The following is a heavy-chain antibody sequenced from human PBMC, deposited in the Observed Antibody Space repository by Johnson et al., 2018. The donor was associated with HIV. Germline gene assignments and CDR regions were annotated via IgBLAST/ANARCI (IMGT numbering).Heavy chain of an antibody. CDR1: GFTFSSYA. CDR3: ATHLNDYGDTLTDDAFDI. Sequence: VQLVESGGGVVQPGRSLRLSCAASGFTFSSYAMHWVRQAPGKGLEWVAVISYDGRHKYYADSVTGRFTISRDNSRNTLYLQINNLRAEDTAVYYCATHLNDYGDTLTDDAFDIWGQGTMVTVSS. J-gene: IGHJ3*02. CDR2: ISYDGRHK. D-gene: IGHD4-17*01. V-gene: IGHV3-30*04.